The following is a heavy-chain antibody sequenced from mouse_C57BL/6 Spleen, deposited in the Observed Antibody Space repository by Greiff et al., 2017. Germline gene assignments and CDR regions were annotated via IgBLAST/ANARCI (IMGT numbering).Heavy chain of an antibody. V-gene: IGHV1-72*01. D-gene: IGHD2-3*01. Sequence: VQLQQPGAELVKPGASVKLSCKASGYTFTSYWMHWVKQRPGRGLEWIGRIDPNSGGTKYNEKFKRKATLTVDKPSSTAYMQLSSLTSEDSAVYSCASSYDGDAPYYFDYWGQGTTLTVSS. CDR1: GYTFTSYW. J-gene: IGHJ2*01. CDR2: IDPNSGGT. CDR3: ASSYDGDAPYYFDY.